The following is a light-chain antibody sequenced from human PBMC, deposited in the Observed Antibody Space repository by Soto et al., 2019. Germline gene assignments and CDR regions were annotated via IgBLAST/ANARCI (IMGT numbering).Light chain of an antibody. V-gene: IGLV2-14*01. Sequence: QSALTQPASVSGSPGQSITISCTGTSSDAGGYNYVSWYQQHPGKAPKLMIYEVSNRPSGVSNRFSGSKSGNTASLTISGLQAEDEADYYCSSYTSSGTLVFGGGTQLTVL. J-gene: IGLJ2*01. CDR2: EVS. CDR1: SSDAGGYNY. CDR3: SSYTSSGTLV.